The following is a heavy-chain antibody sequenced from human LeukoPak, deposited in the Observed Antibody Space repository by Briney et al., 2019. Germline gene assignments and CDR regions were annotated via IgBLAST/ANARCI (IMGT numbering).Heavy chain of an antibody. J-gene: IGHJ6*03. Sequence: PSETLSLTCVVDGGYFSGFYWTWIRQAPGKGLEWIGEISYSGSTKYNPSLKSRVTIEVDTSKKQISLYLSSVTAADTAVYYCAKGKAGHYHSVTDEYYYYMDVWGKGTTVIVSS. V-gene: IGHV4-34*01. CDR2: ISYSGST. CDR1: GGYFSGFY. D-gene: IGHD3-9*01. CDR3: AKGKAGHYHSVTDEYYYYMDV.